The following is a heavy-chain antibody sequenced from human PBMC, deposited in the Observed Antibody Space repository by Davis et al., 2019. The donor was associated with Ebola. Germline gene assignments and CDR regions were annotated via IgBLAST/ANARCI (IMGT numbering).Heavy chain of an antibody. CDR2: VSWNSGRV. Sequence: SLKISCAGSGFAFDEYAMHWVRQVKGKGLEWVAGVSWNSGRVYYADSVKGRFTISRDNAKNSLYLQMNSLKSEDTALYFCAKEDTYFFETTGAIDRWGQGTMVTVSS. J-gene: IGHJ5*02. CDR3: AKEDTYFFETTGAIDR. V-gene: IGHV3-9*01. CDR1: GFAFDEYA. D-gene: IGHD7-27*01.